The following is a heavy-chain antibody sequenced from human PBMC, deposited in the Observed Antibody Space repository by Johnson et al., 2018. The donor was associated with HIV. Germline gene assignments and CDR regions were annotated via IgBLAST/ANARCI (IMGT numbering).Heavy chain of an antibody. J-gene: IGHJ3*02. CDR3: AKEAYRGNSPHAFDI. D-gene: IGHD4-23*01. CDR2: IRYDGSDK. V-gene: IGHV3-30*02. Sequence: QVQLVESGGVVVQPGGSLRLSCAASGFTFDDYTMHWVRQAPGKGLEWVSFIRYDGSDKHYADSVKGRFTISRDNSKNTVYLETNSLRPEDTAVYYCAKEAYRGNSPHAFDIWGQGTMVTVSS. CDR1: GFTFDDYT.